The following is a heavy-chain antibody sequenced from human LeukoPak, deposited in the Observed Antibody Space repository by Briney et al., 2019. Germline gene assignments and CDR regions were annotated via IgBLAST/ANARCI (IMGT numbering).Heavy chain of an antibody. CDR2: ITGSAGST. V-gene: IGHV3-23*01. J-gene: IGHJ4*02. CDR3: AKGAGYNAVRCVDY. CDR1: GFTFSNFA. D-gene: IGHD5-24*01. Sequence: GGSLRLSCAASGFTFSNFAMNWARQAPGKGLEWVSVITGSAGSTYYADSVKGRFTISRDNSKNTLYLQMDSLRAEDTAVYFCAKGAGYNAVRCVDYWGQGTLVTVSS.